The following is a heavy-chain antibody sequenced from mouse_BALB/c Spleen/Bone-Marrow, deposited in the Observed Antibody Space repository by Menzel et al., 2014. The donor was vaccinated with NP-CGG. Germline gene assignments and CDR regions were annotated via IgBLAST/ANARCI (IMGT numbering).Heavy chain of an antibody. CDR1: GYTFTTYW. CDR2: INPTTGYT. Sequence: QVQLQQSGAELAKPGASVKMSCKASGYTFTTYWMHWVKPRPGQGLEWIGFINPTTGYTECNQNFKDKASLTADKSSSTAYMQLSSLTSEDSAVYYCARSTGAMDYWGQGTSVTVSS. D-gene: IGHD3-2*01. CDR3: ARSTGAMDY. J-gene: IGHJ4*01. V-gene: IGHV1-7*01.